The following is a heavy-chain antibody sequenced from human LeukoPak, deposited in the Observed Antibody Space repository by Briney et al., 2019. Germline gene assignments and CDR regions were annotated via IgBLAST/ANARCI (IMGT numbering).Heavy chain of an antibody. CDR3: VRSPAVGYDRPGLYFYYMDV. CDR1: GYIFTNDW. D-gene: IGHD2-2*01. V-gene: IGHV5-51*01. Sequence: GESLKISCKGSGYIFTNDWIGWVRQMPGKGLEWMGIVYPRDSDTRYSPSFEGQVTISADKSINTGYLQWSSLKASDTAIYYCVRSPAVGYDRPGLYFYYMDVWGKGTPVTVSS. CDR2: VYPRDSDT. J-gene: IGHJ6*03.